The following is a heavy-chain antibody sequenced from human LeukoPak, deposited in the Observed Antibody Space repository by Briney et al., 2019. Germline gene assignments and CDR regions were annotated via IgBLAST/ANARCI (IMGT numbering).Heavy chain of an antibody. CDR2: IYYSGST. CDR3: ARESDFWSGYYFDY. Sequence: TETLSLTCTVSGGSISSHYWSWNRQPPGKGLEWIGYIYYSGSTNYNPSLKSRVTISVDTSKNQFSLKLSSVTAADTAVYYCARESDFWSGYYFDYWGQGTLVTVSS. J-gene: IGHJ4*02. CDR1: GGSISSHY. V-gene: IGHV4-59*11. D-gene: IGHD3-3*01.